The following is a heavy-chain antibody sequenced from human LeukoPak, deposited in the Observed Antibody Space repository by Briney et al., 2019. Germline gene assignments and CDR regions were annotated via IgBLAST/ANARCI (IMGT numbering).Heavy chain of an antibody. D-gene: IGHD6-19*01. J-gene: IGHJ4*02. CDR3: ARVAVAGRIDY. CDR1: GFTFSSYA. Sequence: GGSLRLSCAASGFTFSSYAMSWVRQAPGKGLEWVSGVSGSGDNTYYADSVKGRFTISRDNSKNTLYLQMNSLRAEDTAVYYCARVAVAGRIDYWGQGTLVTVSS. CDR2: VSGSGDNT. V-gene: IGHV3-23*01.